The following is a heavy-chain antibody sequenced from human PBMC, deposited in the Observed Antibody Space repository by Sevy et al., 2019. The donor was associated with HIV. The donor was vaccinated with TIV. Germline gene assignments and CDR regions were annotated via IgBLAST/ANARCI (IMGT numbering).Heavy chain of an antibody. V-gene: IGHV3-23*01. CDR2: ITSTGLNT. Sequence: GGSPRLSCAASGFIFNTQAMTWVRQAPGKGLEWVSSITSTGLNTFHANSVKGRFTISRDNSTSTVYLQMNSLRAEDTALYYCARGWPINFWGQGTLVTVSS. CDR1: GFIFNTQA. D-gene: IGHD6-13*01. J-gene: IGHJ4*02. CDR3: ARGWPINF.